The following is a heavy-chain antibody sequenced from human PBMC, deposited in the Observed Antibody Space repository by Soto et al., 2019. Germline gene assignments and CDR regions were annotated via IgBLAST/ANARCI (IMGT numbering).Heavy chain of an antibody. J-gene: IGHJ5*01. CDR2: INHSGRV. Sequence: SETLSLTCAVYGGSFSGHSWTWIRQSPGKGLEWIGDINHSGRVNYSPSLKSRVTISLDTSKNQFSLTLSAVTAADTAMYYCSTRAYDTNGYYRFDPWGQGTMVTVSS. CDR3: STRAYDTNGYYRFDP. V-gene: IGHV4-34*01. CDR1: GGSFSGHS. D-gene: IGHD3-22*01.